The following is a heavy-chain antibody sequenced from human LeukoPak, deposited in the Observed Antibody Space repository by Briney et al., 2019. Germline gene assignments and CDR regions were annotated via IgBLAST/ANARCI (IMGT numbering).Heavy chain of an antibody. CDR1: GYTFTSYG. V-gene: IGHV1-18*01. J-gene: IGHJ5*02. CDR2: ISAYNGNT. Sequence: ASVTVSCKASGYTFTSYGISWVRQAPGQGLEWMGWISAYNGNTNYAQKLQGRVTMTTDTSTSTAYMELRSLRSDDTAVYYCARGRDIVVVPAAMEDWFDPWGQGTLVTVSS. D-gene: IGHD2-2*01. CDR3: ARGRDIVVVPAAMEDWFDP.